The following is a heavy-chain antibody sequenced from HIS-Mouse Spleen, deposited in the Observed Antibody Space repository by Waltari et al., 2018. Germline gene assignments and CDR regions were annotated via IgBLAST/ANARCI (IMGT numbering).Heavy chain of an antibody. Sequence: QLQLQESGPGLVKPSETLSLTCTVSGGSISNSSYYSCCLRQPPGKGLEWIGSIYYSGSTYYNPSLKSRVTISVDTSKNQFSLKLSSVTAADTAVYYCAREIPYSSSWYDWYFDLWGRGTLVTVSS. D-gene: IGHD6-13*01. CDR1: GGSISNSSYY. CDR2: IYYSGST. V-gene: IGHV4-39*07. CDR3: AREIPYSSSWYDWYFDL. J-gene: IGHJ2*01.